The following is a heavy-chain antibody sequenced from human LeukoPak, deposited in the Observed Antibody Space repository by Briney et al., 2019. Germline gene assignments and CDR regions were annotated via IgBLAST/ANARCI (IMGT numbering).Heavy chain of an antibody. CDR2: ISSSSSYI. Sequence: GGSLRLSCAASGFTFSSYSMNWVRQAPGKGLEWVSSISSSSSYIYYADSVKGRFTISRDNSKNTLYLQMNSLRAEDTAVYYCAKVRGERIAVAGTFDYWGQGTLVTVSS. D-gene: IGHD6-19*01. J-gene: IGHJ4*02. V-gene: IGHV3-21*04. CDR3: AKVRGERIAVAGTFDY. CDR1: GFTFSSYS.